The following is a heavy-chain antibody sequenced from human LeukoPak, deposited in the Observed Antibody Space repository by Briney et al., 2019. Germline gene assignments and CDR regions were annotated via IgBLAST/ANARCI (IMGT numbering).Heavy chain of an antibody. V-gene: IGHV1-46*01. CDR2: INPSGGST. Sequence: ASVKVSCKASGYTFTSYYMHWVRQAPGQGLEWMGIINPSGGSTSYAQKFQGRVTMTRDTSASTVYMELSSLRSEDTAVYYCARDALYVAIETRLNWFDPWGQGTLVTVSS. J-gene: IGHJ5*02. CDR1: GYTFTSYY. D-gene: IGHD2-21*01. CDR3: ARDALYVAIETRLNWFDP.